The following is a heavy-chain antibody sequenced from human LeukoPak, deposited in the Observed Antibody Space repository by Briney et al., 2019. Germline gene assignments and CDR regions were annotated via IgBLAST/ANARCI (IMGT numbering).Heavy chain of an antibody. D-gene: IGHD3-22*01. CDR1: GGSISNHY. Sequence: NPSETLSLTCTVSGGSISNHYWSWIRQPAGKELEWIGRIYNSGSTNYSPSLKSRVTMSVDTSKNQFSLKLSSVTAADTAVYYCARDIYDSSGLDAFDIWGQGTMVTVSS. V-gene: IGHV4-4*07. CDR3: ARDIYDSSGLDAFDI. J-gene: IGHJ3*02. CDR2: IYNSGST.